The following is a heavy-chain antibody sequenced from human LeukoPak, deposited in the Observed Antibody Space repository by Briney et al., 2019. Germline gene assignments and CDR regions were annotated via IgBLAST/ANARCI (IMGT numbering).Heavy chain of an antibody. CDR2: INPNSGGT. CDR3: ARVSSSWYLSYYYYYYMDV. Sequence: ASVKVSCKASGYTFTGYYMHWVRQAPGQGLEWMGWINPNSGGTNYAQKFQGRVTMTRDTSISTAYMELSRLRSDDTAVYYCARVSSSWYLSYYYYYYMDVWGKGTTVTISS. D-gene: IGHD6-13*01. J-gene: IGHJ6*03. CDR1: GYTFTGYY. V-gene: IGHV1-2*02.